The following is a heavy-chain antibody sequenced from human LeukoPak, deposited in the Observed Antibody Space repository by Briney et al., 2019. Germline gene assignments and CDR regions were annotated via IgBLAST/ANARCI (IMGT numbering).Heavy chain of an antibody. Sequence: GGALRLSCAASGVTFSDYSRNWGRQAPGEGGEGVSYISGGSGTMYYADSLKGGVTISRDNAKKSLYMQKNSLRAEDTAVYYCARDRGQTGYYWSYYYYMDVWGIGTTVTVSS. CDR3: ARDRGQTGYYWSYYYYMDV. V-gene: IGHV3-48*01. D-gene: IGHD3-9*01. CDR2: ISGGSGTM. J-gene: IGHJ6*03. CDR1: GVTFSDYS.